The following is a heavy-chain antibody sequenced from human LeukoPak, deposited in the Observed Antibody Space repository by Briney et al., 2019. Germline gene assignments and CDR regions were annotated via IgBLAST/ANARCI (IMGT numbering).Heavy chain of an antibody. J-gene: IGHJ4*02. V-gene: IGHV1-18*01. CDR3: ARDRGIAEAGTIFDY. Sequence: GASVKVSCKASVHTFTSYGISWVRQAPGQVLEWMGWISAYNGNTNYAQKLQGRVTMTTDTSTSTAYMELRSLRSDDTAVYYCARDRGIAEAGTIFDYWGQGTLVTVSS. D-gene: IGHD6-13*01. CDR2: ISAYNGNT. CDR1: VHTFTSYG.